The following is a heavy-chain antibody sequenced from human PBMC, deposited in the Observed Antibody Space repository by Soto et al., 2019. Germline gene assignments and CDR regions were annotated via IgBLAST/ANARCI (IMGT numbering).Heavy chain of an antibody. Sequence: EVQLVESGGGLIQPGGSLRLSCAVSGFTVSNNYMSWVRQAPGKGLEGVSVIYSGGYTAYGDSVKGRFTISRDNSKNTLYLQRNSRSADDRAVFFWGTPAGGGGYWGQGTLVTVSS. CDR2: IYSGGYT. V-gene: IGHV3-53*01. CDR3: GTPAGGGGY. D-gene: IGHD3-10*01. CDR1: GFTVSNNY. J-gene: IGHJ4*02.